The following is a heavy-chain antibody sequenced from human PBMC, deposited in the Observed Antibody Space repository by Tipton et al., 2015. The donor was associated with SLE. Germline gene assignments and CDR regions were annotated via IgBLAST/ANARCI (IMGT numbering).Heavy chain of an antibody. J-gene: IGHJ4*02. CDR1: GGSFSGYY. Sequence: TLSLTCAVYGGSFSGYYWSWIRQPPGKGLEWIGEINHSGSTNYNPSLKSRVTISVDTSKNQFSLKLSSVTAADTAVYYCARGAGVQGGPDYWGQGTLVTVSS. CDR2: INHSGST. V-gene: IGHV4-34*01. D-gene: IGHD3-10*01. CDR3: ARGAGVQGGPDY.